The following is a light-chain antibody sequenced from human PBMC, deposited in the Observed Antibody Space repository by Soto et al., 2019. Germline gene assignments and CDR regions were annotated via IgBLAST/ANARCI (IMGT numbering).Light chain of an antibody. CDR1: SSDVGGYDY. CDR2: EVT. Sequence: QSALTLPASVSGSPGQSIAIACTGTSSDVGGYDYVSWYQQQPDKAPKLMIYEVTKRPSGVSNRFSGSKSGNTASLTISGLQAEDEADYYCSSHTSGSTRVFGTGTKLTVL. V-gene: IGLV2-14*01. J-gene: IGLJ1*01. CDR3: SSHTSGSTRV.